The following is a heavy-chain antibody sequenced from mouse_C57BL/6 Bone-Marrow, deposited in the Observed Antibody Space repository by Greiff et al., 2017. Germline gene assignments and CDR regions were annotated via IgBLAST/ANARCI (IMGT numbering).Heavy chain of an antibody. CDR3: AIEFITTVVADY. CDR2: IHPSDSDT. J-gene: IGHJ2*01. D-gene: IGHD1-1*01. Sequence: QVQLQQPGAELVKPGASVKVSCKASGYTFTSYWMHWVKQRPGQGLEWIGRIHPSDSDTNYNQKFKGKATLTVDKSSSTAYMQLISLTSEDSAVYYCAIEFITTVVADYWGQGTTLTVSS. CDR1: GYTFTSYW. V-gene: IGHV1-74*01.